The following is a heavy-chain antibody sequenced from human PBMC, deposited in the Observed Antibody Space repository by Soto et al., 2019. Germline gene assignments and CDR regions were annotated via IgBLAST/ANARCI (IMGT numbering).Heavy chain of an antibody. CDR2: IKSQASGGTI. CDR1: GFPFSNAW. CDR3: THLLSLAHPYSYL. V-gene: IGHV3-15*07. J-gene: IGHJ4*02. D-gene: IGHD2-21*01. Sequence: GGSLRLSCAASGFPFSNAWMDWVRQAPGKRLEWVGRIKSQASGGTIDYAAPVKGRFTISRDDSKNTVYLQMDSLKTEDTAVYYCTHLLSLAHPYSYLWGQGTLVTVSS.